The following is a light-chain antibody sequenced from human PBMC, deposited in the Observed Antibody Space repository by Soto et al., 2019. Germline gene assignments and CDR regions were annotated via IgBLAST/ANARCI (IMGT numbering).Light chain of an antibody. Sequence: EIVLTQSPATLSLSPGERATLSCRASQSVRSYLAWYQQKPGQTPRLLIYDAFNRATGIPARFSGSGSGTDFTHTISSLEPEDFAVYYCQQSVNWPQTFGPRTKV. J-gene: IGKJ3*01. V-gene: IGKV3-11*01. CDR3: QQSVNWPQT. CDR1: QSVRSY. CDR2: DAF.